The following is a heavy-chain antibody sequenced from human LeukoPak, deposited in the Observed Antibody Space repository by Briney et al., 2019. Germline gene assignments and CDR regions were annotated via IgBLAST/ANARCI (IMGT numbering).Heavy chain of an antibody. CDR1: GFTFRTYG. D-gene: IGHD1-14*01. Sequence: PGGSLRLSCAASGFTFRTYGMHWVRQAPGKGLEWVSFIRYDGTNNYYADSMKGRFTISRDNSKNTLYLHINSLRAEDTAVYYCVKDNPLDYWGQGTLVIVSS. V-gene: IGHV3-30*02. J-gene: IGHJ4*02. CDR2: IRYDGTNN. CDR3: VKDNPLDY.